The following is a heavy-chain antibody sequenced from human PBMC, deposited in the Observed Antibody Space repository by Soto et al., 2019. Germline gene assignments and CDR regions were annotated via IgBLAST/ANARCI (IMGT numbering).Heavy chain of an antibody. V-gene: IGHV1-3*01. J-gene: IGHJ3*01. CDR2: INPDTGNT. CDR3: ARDIQSVGPRANDAFDV. Sequence: QVQLVQSGAELKKPGASVNISCTASGFTFTDNLIYWVRQAPGQGLEWMGWINPDTGNTRYSETFQGRVTISRHSSASIASLELSGLKNEDTALYFCARDIQSVGPRANDAFDVWGQGTMITVSS. D-gene: IGHD5-18*01. CDR1: GFTFTDNL.